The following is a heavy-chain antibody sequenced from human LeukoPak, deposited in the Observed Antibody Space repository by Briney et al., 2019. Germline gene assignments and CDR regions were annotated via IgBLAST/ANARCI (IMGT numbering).Heavy chain of an antibody. CDR2: ISGSGGST. J-gene: IGHJ4*02. Sequence: PGGSLRLSYAASGFTFSIYAMSWVRQAPGKGLEWVSGISGSGGSTYYADSVKGRFTISRDNSKNTLYLEMNSLRAEDTAVFQCAKDIGLQQLGHFNYWGQGTLVTVSS. D-gene: IGHD6-13*01. V-gene: IGHV3-23*01. CDR1: GFTFSIYA. CDR3: AKDIGLQQLGHFNY.